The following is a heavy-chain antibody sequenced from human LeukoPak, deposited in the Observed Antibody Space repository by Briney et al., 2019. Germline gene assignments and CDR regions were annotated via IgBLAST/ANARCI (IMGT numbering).Heavy chain of an antibody. Sequence: PGGSLRLSCAASGFTFSSYAMSRVRQAPGKGLEWVSAISGSGGSTYYADSVKGRFTISRDNSKNTLYLQMNSLRAEDTAVYYCANPDRGYYGSWSYYNGDYWGQGTLVTVSS. J-gene: IGHJ4*02. D-gene: IGHD3-10*01. CDR1: GFTFSSYA. CDR3: ANPDRGYYGSWSYYNGDY. CDR2: ISGSGGST. V-gene: IGHV3-23*01.